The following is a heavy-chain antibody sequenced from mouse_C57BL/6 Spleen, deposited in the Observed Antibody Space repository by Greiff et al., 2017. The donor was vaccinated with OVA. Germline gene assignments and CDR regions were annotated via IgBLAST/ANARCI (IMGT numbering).Heavy chain of an antibody. J-gene: IGHJ4*01. CDR2: IYPGDGDT. CDR1: GYAFSSSW. CDR3: ARRGDALDY. V-gene: IGHV1-82*01. Sequence: QVQLQQSGPELVKPGASVKISCKASGYAFSSSWMNWVKQRPGKGLEWIGRIYPGDGDTNYNGKFKGKATLTADKSSNTAYMQLSSLTSEDSAVYFCARRGDALDYWGQGTTVTVSS.